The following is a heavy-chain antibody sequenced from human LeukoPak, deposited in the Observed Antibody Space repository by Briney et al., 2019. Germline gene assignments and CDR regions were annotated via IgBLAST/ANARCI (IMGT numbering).Heavy chain of an antibody. D-gene: IGHD1-26*01. Sequence: GGSLRLSCAASGFTFDDYAMHWVRQAPGKGLEWVSGISWNSGRIGYADSVKGRFTISRDNAKNSLYLQMNSLRAEDTALYYCAKDMVVGATGDYYGMDVWGQGTTVTVSS. CDR3: AKDMVVGATGDYYGMDV. J-gene: IGHJ6*02. CDR1: GFTFDDYA. CDR2: ISWNSGRI. V-gene: IGHV3-9*01.